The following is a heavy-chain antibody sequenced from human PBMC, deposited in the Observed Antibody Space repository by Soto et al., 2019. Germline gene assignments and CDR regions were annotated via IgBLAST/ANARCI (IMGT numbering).Heavy chain of an antibody. J-gene: IGHJ4*02. Sequence: GGSLRLSCAASGFTVSSNYMSWVRQAPGKGLEWVSVIYSGGSTYYADSVKGRFTISRHNSKSTLYLQMNSLRAEDTAVYYCARVGVWFGEDLIDYWGQGTLVTVSS. CDR2: IYSGGST. D-gene: IGHD3-10*01. CDR1: GFTVSSNY. V-gene: IGHV3-53*04. CDR3: ARVGVWFGEDLIDY.